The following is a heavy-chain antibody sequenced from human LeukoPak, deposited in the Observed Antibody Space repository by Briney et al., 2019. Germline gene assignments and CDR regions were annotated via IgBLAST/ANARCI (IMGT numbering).Heavy chain of an antibody. V-gene: IGHV4-59*01. CDR1: GGSISSYY. Sequence: SETLSLTCTVSGGSISSYYWSWIRQPPGKGLEWIGYIYYSGSTNYNPSLKSRVAISVDTSKNQFSLQLSSVTAADTAVYYCARYLSSGWSNYFDYWGQGTLVSVSS. CDR3: ARYLSSGWSNYFDY. D-gene: IGHD6-19*01. CDR2: IYYSGST. J-gene: IGHJ4*02.